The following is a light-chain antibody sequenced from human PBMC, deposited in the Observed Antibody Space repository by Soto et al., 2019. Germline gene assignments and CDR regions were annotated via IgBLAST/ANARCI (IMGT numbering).Light chain of an antibody. CDR2: DVN. CDR3: ISYTSSRNLG. V-gene: IGLV2-14*03. Sequence: QSVLTQPASVSGSPGQSITISCTGTSSDVGGYNYVSWYQQHPGKAPKLMIYDVNNRPSGVSNRFSGSKSGNTASLTISALQAEDEADYYCISYTSSRNLGIGGGTKVTVL. CDR1: SSDVGGYNY. J-gene: IGLJ2*01.